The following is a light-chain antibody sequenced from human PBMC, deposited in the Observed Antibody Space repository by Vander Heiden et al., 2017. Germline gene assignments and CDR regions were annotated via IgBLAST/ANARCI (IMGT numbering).Light chain of an antibody. Sequence: SYELPQPPSVSVSPGQTASITCSGEKLGDRYACWYQQKPGQSPVLVIYQESKRTAGIIERFSGSNSGNTATLTIRGTQAMDEADYYCQAWDSSTAVVFGGGTKLTVL. V-gene: IGLV3-1*01. CDR1: KLGDRY. CDR3: QAWDSSTAVV. CDR2: QES. J-gene: IGLJ2*01.